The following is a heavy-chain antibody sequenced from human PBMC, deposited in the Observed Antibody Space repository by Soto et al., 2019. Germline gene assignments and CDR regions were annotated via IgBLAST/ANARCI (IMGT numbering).Heavy chain of an antibody. J-gene: IGHJ1*01. V-gene: IGHV4-61*01. CDR1: GGSVSSGSYY. Sequence: QVQLQESGPGLVKPSETLSLTCTVSGGSVSSGSYYWSWIRQPPGKGLEWIGYIYYSGSTNYNPSPKCLVTISVATSQNQFSLKLSSVTAAHTAVYYCAREDYYDSSAWAQDPLVPSSS. CDR2: IYYSGST. CDR3: AREDYYDSSA. D-gene: IGHD3-22*01.